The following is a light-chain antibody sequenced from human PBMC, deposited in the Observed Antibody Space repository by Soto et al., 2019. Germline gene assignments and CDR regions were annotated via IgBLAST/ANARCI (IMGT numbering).Light chain of an antibody. CDR2: EVN. V-gene: IGLV2-14*01. CDR3: SSYTSSSTLYV. CDR1: SSDVGGYTY. J-gene: IGLJ1*01. Sequence: QSALTQPASVSGSPIQSITISCTGASSDVGGYTYVSWYQQHPGKAPKLIIYEVNNRPSGVSHRFSGSKSGNTASLTISGLQAEDGADYYCSSYTSSSTLYVFGTGTKVTVL.